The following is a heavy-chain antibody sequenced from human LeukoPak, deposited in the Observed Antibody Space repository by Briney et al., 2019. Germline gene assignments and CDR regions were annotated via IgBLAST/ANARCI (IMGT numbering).Heavy chain of an antibody. CDR2: IYYSGST. D-gene: IGHD1-26*01. CDR1: GGSISSHY. Sequence: SETLSLTCAVSGGSISSHYWSWIRQPPGKGLEWIGYIYYSGSTNYNPSLKSRVTISVDTSKNQFSLKLSSVTAADTAVYYCARSLLYYGYYYYYYMDVWGKGTTVTVSS. CDR3: ARSLLYYGYYYYYYMDV. J-gene: IGHJ6*03. V-gene: IGHV4-59*11.